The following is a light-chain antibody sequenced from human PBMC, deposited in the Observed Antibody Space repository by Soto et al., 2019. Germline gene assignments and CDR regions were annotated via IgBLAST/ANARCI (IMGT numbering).Light chain of an antibody. V-gene: IGKV3-20*01. Sequence: EVVLTQSPDTLSLSPGERATPSCRASQSVTNTYLAWYQQKPGQAPRLLMYSTSRRAIGIPDRFTGSGSGTDFILTISRLEPEDFAVYYCQQYANSPRITFGQGTRLEIK. CDR1: QSVTNTY. CDR2: STS. J-gene: IGKJ5*01. CDR3: QQYANSPRIT.